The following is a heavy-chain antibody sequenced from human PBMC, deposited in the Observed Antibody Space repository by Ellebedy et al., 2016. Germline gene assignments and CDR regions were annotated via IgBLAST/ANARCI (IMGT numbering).Heavy chain of an antibody. CDR1: GYTFTSYG. V-gene: IGHV1-18*04. J-gene: IGHJ5*02. D-gene: IGHD2-15*01. CDR3: ARAWDTYCSGGSCYSGFDP. Sequence: ASVKVSCKASGYTFTSYGISWVRQAPGQGLEWMGWISAYNGNTNYAQKLQGRFTMTTETSTSTAYMELRGLRSDDTAVYYCARAWDTYCSGGSCYSGFDPWGQGTLVTVSS. CDR2: ISAYNGNT.